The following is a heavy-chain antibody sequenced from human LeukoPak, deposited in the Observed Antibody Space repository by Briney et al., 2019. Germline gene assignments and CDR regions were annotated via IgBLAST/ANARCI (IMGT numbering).Heavy chain of an antibody. CDR2: IWYDGSNK. Sequence: GGSLRLSCAASGFTFSSYGMHWVRQAPGKGLEWVAVIWYDGSNKYYADSVKGRFTISRDNSKNTLYLQMNSLRAEDTAVYYCAGGPVPVSRLYYYGVDVWGQGTTVTVSS. J-gene: IGHJ6*02. D-gene: IGHD2-2*01. V-gene: IGHV3-33*01. CDR3: AGGPVPVSRLYYYGVDV. CDR1: GFTFSSYG.